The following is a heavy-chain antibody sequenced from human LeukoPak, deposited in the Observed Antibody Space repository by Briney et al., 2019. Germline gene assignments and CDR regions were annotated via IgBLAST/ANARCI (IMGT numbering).Heavy chain of an antibody. V-gene: IGHV3-30*18. J-gene: IGHJ4*02. Sequence: GGSLRLSCAASGFTFSSYGMHWVRQAPGKGLEWVAVISYDGSNKYYADSVKGRFTISRDNSKNTLYLQMNSLRAEDTAVYYCAKDLGELRYFDWLVDYWGQGTLVTVSS. CDR3: AKDLGELRYFDWLVDY. CDR2: ISYDGSNK. CDR1: GFTFSSYG. D-gene: IGHD3-9*01.